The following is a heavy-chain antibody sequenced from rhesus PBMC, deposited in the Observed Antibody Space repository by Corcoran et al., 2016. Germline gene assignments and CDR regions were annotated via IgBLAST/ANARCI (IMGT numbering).Heavy chain of an antibody. V-gene: IGHV4-127*01. CDR1: GYSISSGYG. Sequence: QVQLQESGPGLVKPSETLSLTCAVSGYSISSGYGWSWIRQPPGKGLEWIGYIGGSSGITNYNPSLKSRVTISKDTSKNQFSLKLSSVTAADTAVYYCARDFSSWSFFDYWGQGVLVTVSS. CDR2: IGGSSGIT. D-gene: IGHD6-13*01. J-gene: IGHJ4*01. CDR3: ARDFSSWSFFDY.